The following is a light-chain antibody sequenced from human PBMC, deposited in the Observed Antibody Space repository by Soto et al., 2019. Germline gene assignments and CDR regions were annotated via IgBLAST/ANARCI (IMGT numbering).Light chain of an antibody. Sequence: DIQMTQSPSSLSASVGDRVTITCRASEDISNYLAWYQHKPGQVPKLLIYGASTLQSGVPSRFSGSGSGTDFTLTISSLQTEDVATYYCKHCKRAPWTFGQGTKVESK. V-gene: IGKV1-27*01. CDR3: KHCKRAPWT. CDR1: EDISNY. CDR2: GAS. J-gene: IGKJ1*01.